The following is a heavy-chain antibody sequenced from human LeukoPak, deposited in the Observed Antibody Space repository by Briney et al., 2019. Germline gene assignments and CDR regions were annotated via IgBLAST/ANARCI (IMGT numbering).Heavy chain of an antibody. CDR2: ISSYNDNT. CDR3: ARDGAYHDSSGSYYAVGDDY. V-gene: IGHV1-18*01. J-gene: IGHJ4*02. CDR1: GYTFNSYG. Sequence: GASVKVSCKASGYTFNSYGISWVRQAPGQGLEWMGWISSYNDNTNYAQKLQGRVTMTTDTSTSTAYMELRSLRSDGTAVYYWARDGAYHDSSGSYYAVGDDYWGQGTLVTVSS. D-gene: IGHD3-22*01.